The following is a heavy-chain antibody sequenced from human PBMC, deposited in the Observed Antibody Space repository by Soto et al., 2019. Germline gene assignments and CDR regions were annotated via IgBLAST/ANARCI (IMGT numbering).Heavy chain of an antibody. CDR1: GFTFSSYG. CDR3: ARWAVTHVGDY. CDR2: IWYDGSNK. D-gene: IGHD4-17*01. V-gene: IGHV3-33*01. Sequence: QVQLVESGGGVVQPGRSLRLSCAASGFTFSSYGMHWVRQAPGKGLEWVAVIWYDGSNKYYPDSVKGRFTISRDNSKNTLYLQMNSLRAEDTAVYYCARWAVTHVGDYWGQGTLVTVSS. J-gene: IGHJ4*02.